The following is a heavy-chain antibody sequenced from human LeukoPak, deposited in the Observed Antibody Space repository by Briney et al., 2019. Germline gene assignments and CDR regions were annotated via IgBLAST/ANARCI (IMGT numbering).Heavy chain of an antibody. V-gene: IGHV3-23*01. CDR2: ISGGST. D-gene: IGHD3-3*01. CDR3: AKAFTISGVVAYFDY. Sequence: GGSLRLSCAASGFTFSSYAMSWVRQAPGKGLEWVSRISGGSTYYADSVKGRFTTSRDNSRNTLYLQMNSLRVEDTAVYYCAKAFTISGVVAYFDYWGQGTLVTVSS. CDR1: GFTFSSYA. J-gene: IGHJ4*02.